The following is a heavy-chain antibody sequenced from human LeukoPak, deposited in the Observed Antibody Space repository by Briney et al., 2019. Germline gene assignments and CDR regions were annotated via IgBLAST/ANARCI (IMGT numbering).Heavy chain of an antibody. CDR3: ARHRMYYHDSSGRGMADAFDI. V-gene: IGHV4-39*01. Sequence: SETLSLTCTVSGGSISSSSYYWGWIRQPPGKGLEWIGSIYYSGSTYYNPSLKSRVTISVDTSKNQFSLKLSSVTAADTAVYYCARHRMYYHDSSGRGMADAFDIWGQGTMVTVSS. J-gene: IGHJ3*02. CDR2: IYYSGST. CDR1: GGSISSSSYY. D-gene: IGHD3-22*01.